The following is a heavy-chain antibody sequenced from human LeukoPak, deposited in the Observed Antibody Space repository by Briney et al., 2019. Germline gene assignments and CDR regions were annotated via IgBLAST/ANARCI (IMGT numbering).Heavy chain of an antibody. J-gene: IGHJ4*02. D-gene: IGHD6-6*01. Sequence: ASVEVSCKASGYTFTSYDINWVRQATGQGLEWMGWMNPNSGNTGYAQKFQGRVTITRNTSISTAYMELSSLRSEDTAVYYCARGRAARRKLAYYFDYWGQGTLVTVSS. V-gene: IGHV1-8*03. CDR2: MNPNSGNT. CDR1: GYTFTSYD. CDR3: ARGRAARRKLAYYFDY.